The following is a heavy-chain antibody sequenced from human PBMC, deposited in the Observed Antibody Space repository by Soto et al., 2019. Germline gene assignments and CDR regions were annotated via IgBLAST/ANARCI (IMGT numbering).Heavy chain of an antibody. CDR2: IYHSGST. V-gene: IGHV4-38-2*01. Sequence: PSETLSLTCAVSGYSISSGYYWGWIRQPPGKGLEWIGHIYHSGSTYYNPSLKSRVIISEDTSKNQFSLNLKSVTAADTAVYYCARLKGGEMYGDYVAYWGQGTLVTVLL. J-gene: IGHJ4*02. D-gene: IGHD4-17*01. CDR1: GYSISSGYY. CDR3: ARLKGGEMYGDYVAY.